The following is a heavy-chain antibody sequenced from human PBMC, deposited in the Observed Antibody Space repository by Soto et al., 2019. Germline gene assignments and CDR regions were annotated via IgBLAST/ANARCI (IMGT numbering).Heavy chain of an antibody. J-gene: IGHJ5*01. D-gene: IGHD2-15*01. Sequence: SLRLSCAASGFSFSTYNMDWVRQAPGKGPEWIAYISTTSFTIYYADSVKGRFTISRDNDRNSLYLEMNSLRDEDTAVYYCARDRCYDGTCYSASDSWGQGTLVTVSS. CDR1: GFSFSTYN. CDR2: ISTTSFTI. V-gene: IGHV3-48*02. CDR3: ARDRCYDGTCYSASDS.